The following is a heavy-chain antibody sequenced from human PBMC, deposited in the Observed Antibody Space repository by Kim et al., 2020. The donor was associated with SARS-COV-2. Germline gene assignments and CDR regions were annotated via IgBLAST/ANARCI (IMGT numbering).Heavy chain of an antibody. CDR1: GFTTTDYA. CDR2: ISGRGYHT. V-gene: IGHV3-23*01. CDR3: VKLLLHCSGANCFSFRFQFMAG. Sequence: GGSLRLSCVASGFTTTDYAMAWVRQTPGMGLESVSGISGRGYHTYYADFVKGRFTMSRDSSKSAVYLQMYSLRVDDTAVYYCVKLLLHCSGANCFSFRFQFMAGWGKGTTVSVCS. D-gene: IGHD2-15*01. J-gene: IGHJ6*03.